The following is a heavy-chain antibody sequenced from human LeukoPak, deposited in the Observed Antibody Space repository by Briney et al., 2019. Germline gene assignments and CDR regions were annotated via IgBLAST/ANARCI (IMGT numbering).Heavy chain of an antibody. CDR3: ARQVEWILLHYNWFDP. CDR2: IYYSGST. D-gene: IGHD2-15*01. J-gene: IGHJ5*02. Sequence: SETLSLTCTVSGGSISSSSYYWGWIRQPPGKGLEWIGSIYYSGSTYYNPSLKSRVTISVDTSKNQFSLKLSSVTAADTAVYYCARQVEWILLHYNWFDPWGQGTLVTVSS. V-gene: IGHV4-39*01. CDR1: GGSISSSSYY.